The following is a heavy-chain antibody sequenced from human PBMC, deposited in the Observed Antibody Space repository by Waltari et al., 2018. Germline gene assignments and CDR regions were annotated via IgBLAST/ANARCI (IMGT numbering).Heavy chain of an antibody. J-gene: IGHJ6*02. Sequence: QVQLVQSGAEVKKPGSSVKVSCKVSGDTFSSPTISWVRQAPGQGLEWMGRIIPILGIEDYAQKFQGRVTITADKSTNTAYMELSSLRSEDTAVYYCAAATKSYGLDVWGLGTTVTVSS. CDR1: GDTFSSPT. D-gene: IGHD2-8*01. CDR3: AAATKSYGLDV. V-gene: IGHV1-69*02. CDR2: IIPILGIE.